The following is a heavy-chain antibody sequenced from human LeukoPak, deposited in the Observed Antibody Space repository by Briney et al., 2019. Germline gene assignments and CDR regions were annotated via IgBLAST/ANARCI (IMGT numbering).Heavy chain of an antibody. CDR1: GFTFSSYG. V-gene: IGHV3-30*02. D-gene: IGHD5-18*01. Sequence: PGGSLRLSCAASGFTFSSYGMHWVRQAPGKGLEWVAFTRYDGSKKYYVDSVKGRFTISRDNSRDTLYLQMNSLRAEDTAVYYCARDQGGYSYGKGSNWFDPWGQGTLVTVSS. J-gene: IGHJ5*02. CDR3: ARDQGGYSYGKGSNWFDP. CDR2: TRYDGSKK.